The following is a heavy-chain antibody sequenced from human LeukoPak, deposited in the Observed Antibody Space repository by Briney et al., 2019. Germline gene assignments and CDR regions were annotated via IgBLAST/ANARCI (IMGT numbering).Heavy chain of an antibody. V-gene: IGHV4-34*01. CDR2: INHSGST. Sequence: PSETLSLTCAVYGGSFSGYYWSWIRQPPGKGLEWIGEINHSGSTNYNPSLKSRVTISVATSKNQFSLKLSSVTAADTAVYYCARGELEIYYYGMDVWGQGTTVTVSS. CDR1: GGSFSGYY. D-gene: IGHD1-1*01. J-gene: IGHJ6*02. CDR3: ARGELEIYYYGMDV.